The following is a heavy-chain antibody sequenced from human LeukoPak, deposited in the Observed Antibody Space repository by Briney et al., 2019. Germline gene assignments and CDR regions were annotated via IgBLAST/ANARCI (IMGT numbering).Heavy chain of an antibody. Sequence: GGSLRLSCAASGFTFSSYGMHWVRQAPGKGLEWVAVIWYDGSNKYYADSVKGRFTISRDNSNNTLYLQLSSLRVDDTAVYYCAKDVPSMAAPFDHWGQGALVTVSS. CDR3: AKDVPSMAAPFDH. J-gene: IGHJ4*02. D-gene: IGHD5-24*01. V-gene: IGHV3-33*06. CDR2: IWYDGSNK. CDR1: GFTFSSYG.